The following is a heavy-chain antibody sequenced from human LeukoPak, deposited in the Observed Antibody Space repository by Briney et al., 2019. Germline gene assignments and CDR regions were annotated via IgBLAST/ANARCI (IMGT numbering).Heavy chain of an antibody. Sequence: PSETLSLTCTAFGDSISSSGDYWGWIRQPPGKGLEWIASFFYSGSTYYNPSLKSRVSMSVDTSTNQFSLSLSSVTAADTGVYYCATCKMCATSRYAGSSRVTFDPWGQGTLVTVSS. CDR2: FFYSGST. J-gene: IGHJ5*02. CDR3: ATCKMCATSRYAGSSRVTFDP. D-gene: IGHD2-15*01. V-gene: IGHV4-39*01. CDR1: GDSISSSGDY.